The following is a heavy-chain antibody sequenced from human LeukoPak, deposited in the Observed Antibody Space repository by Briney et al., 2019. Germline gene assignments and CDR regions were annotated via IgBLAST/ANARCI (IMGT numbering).Heavy chain of an antibody. D-gene: IGHD2-15*01. CDR3: VREYCSGGSCSDAFDI. CDR2: ISGSGGST. V-gene: IGHV3-23*01. Sequence: GGSLRLSCAASGFTFSSYGMSWVRQAPGKGLEWVSAISGSGGSTYYADSVKGRFTISRDNSKNTLYLQMNSLRAEDTAVYYCVREYCSGGSCSDAFDIWGQGTMVTVSS. CDR1: GFTFSSYG. J-gene: IGHJ3*02.